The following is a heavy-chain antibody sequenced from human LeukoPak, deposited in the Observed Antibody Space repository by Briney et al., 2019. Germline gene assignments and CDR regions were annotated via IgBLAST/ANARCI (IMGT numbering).Heavy chain of an antibody. D-gene: IGHD4-11*01. CDR1: GFTFSSYE. Sequence: GGSLRLSCAASGFTFSSYEMNWVRQAPGKGLEWVSSISSTSSSYIYYSDSVKGRFTISRDNAKNSLYLQMNSLRAEDTAVYYCARGKFSDYTGNPGARKTSYYMDVWGKGTTVTVSS. CDR3: ARGKFSDYTGNPGARKTSYYMDV. V-gene: IGHV3-21*01. J-gene: IGHJ6*03. CDR2: ISSTSSSYI.